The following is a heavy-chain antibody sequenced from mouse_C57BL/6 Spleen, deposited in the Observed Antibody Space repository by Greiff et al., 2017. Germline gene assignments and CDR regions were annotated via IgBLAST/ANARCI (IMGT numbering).Heavy chain of an antibody. CDR2: IDPETGGT. CDR3: RRYYGSSNWYFDV. D-gene: IGHD1-1*01. Sequence: VQLQQSGAELVRPGASVTLSCKASGYTFTDYEMHWVKQTPVHGLEWIGAIDPETGGTAYNQKFKGKAILTADKSSSTAYMERRSLTSEDSAVYYCRRYYGSSNWYFDVWGTGTTVTVSS. J-gene: IGHJ1*03. V-gene: IGHV1-15*01. CDR1: GYTFTDYE.